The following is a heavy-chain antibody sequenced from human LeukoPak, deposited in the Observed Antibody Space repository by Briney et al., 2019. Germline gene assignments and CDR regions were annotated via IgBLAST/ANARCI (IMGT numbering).Heavy chain of an antibody. Sequence: PGGSLRLSCAASGFTFSSYGMHWVRQAPGKGLEWVAFIRYDGSNKYYADSVKGRFTISRDNSKNTLYLQMNSLRAEDTAVYYCAKGSRYSSSWATSWSTIYYYGMDVWGQGTTVTVSS. CDR1: GFTFSSYG. D-gene: IGHD6-13*01. CDR3: AKGSRYSSSWATSWSTIYYYGMDV. V-gene: IGHV3-30*02. CDR2: IRYDGSNK. J-gene: IGHJ6*02.